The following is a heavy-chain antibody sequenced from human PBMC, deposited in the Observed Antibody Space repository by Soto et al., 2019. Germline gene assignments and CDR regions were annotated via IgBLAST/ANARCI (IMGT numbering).Heavy chain of an antibody. CDR3: TKGAWLDY. J-gene: IGHJ4*02. Sequence: EVQVLESGGDLVEPGGSLRLSCAASGFSFNTFDMSWVRQAPGKGLEWVSVIRGRDDTTYYADSVKGRFTISRDTFKNTLHLQMNSLRVEDTALYFCTKGAWLDYWGQGTLVTVSS. D-gene: IGHD5-12*01. V-gene: IGHV3-23*01. CDR1: GFSFNTFD. CDR2: IRGRDDTT.